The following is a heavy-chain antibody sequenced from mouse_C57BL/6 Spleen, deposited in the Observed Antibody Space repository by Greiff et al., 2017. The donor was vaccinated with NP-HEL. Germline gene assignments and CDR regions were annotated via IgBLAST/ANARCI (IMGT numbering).Heavy chain of an antibody. CDR3: ARDGYPRGDY. Sequence: EVKLQESGGGLVKPGGSLKLSCAASGFTFSDYGMHWVRQAPEKGLEWVAYISSGSSTIYYADTVKGRFTISRDNAKNTLFLQMTSLRSEDTAMYYCARDGYPRGDYWGQGTSVTVSS. V-gene: IGHV5-17*01. D-gene: IGHD2-3*01. CDR1: GFTFSDYG. CDR2: ISSGSSTI. J-gene: IGHJ4*01.